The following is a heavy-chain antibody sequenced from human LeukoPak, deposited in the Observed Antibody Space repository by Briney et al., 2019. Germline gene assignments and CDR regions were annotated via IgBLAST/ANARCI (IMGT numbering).Heavy chain of an antibody. J-gene: IGHJ4*02. D-gene: IGHD6-19*01. CDR1: GFTFLSYA. Sequence: GGSLRLSCAASGFTFLSYAIHWVRQAPGKGLEWVSAISGSGGSTYYADSVKGRFTISRDNSKNTLFLQMNSLRAEDTAVYYCAKDGYTEWLGLYYFDYWGQGTLVAVSS. CDR2: ISGSGGST. V-gene: IGHV3-23*01. CDR3: AKDGYTEWLGLYYFDY.